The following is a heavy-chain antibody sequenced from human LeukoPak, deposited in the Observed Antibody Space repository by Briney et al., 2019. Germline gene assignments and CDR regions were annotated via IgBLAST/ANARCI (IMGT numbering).Heavy chain of an antibody. V-gene: IGHV1-8*01. CDR1: GYSFNIYE. Sequence: EASVKVSCKTSGYSFNIYEINWVRQATGQGLEWMGWVNPNSGDTDYAQKFQGRLTMTRNTSISTAYMSGLRLEDTAVYYCSRGPRLDPWGQGTQVTVSS. J-gene: IGHJ5*02. CDR3: SRGPRLDP. CDR2: VNPNSGDT.